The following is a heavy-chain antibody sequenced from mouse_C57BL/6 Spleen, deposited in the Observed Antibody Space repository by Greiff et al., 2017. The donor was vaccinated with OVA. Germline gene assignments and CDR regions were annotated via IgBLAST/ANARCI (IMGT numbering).Heavy chain of an antibody. CDR2: IYPGSGNT. CDR3: ARGRDLLRSMGFAY. D-gene: IGHD1-1*01. Sequence: QVQLQQSGAELVRPGASVKLSCKASGYTFTDYYINWVKQRPGQGLEWIARIYPGSGNTYYNEKFKGKATLTAEKSSSTAYMQLSSLTSEDSAVYFCARGRDLLRSMGFAYWGQGTLVTVSA. J-gene: IGHJ3*01. V-gene: IGHV1-76*01. CDR1: GYTFTDYY.